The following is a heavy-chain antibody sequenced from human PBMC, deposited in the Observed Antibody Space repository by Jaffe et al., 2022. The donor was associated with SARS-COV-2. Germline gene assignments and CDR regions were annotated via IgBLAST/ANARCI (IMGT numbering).Heavy chain of an antibody. V-gene: IGHV3-30*18. CDR3: AKDRLTEAYGMEV. CDR2: IRSDGSKK. Sequence: QVQLVESGGGVVQPGRSLRLSCVASGFTFRDHGMHWVRQAPGKGLEWAAVIRSDGSKKYYGDPVKGRFTISRDNSKNTLYLQMDSLRGEDAGVYYCAKDRLTEAYGMEVWGQGTTVTVSS. J-gene: IGHJ6*02. CDR1: GFTFRDHG. D-gene: IGHD7-27*01.